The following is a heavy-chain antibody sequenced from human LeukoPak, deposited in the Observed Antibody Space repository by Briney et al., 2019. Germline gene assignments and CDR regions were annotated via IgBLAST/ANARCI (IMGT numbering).Heavy chain of an antibody. CDR1: GFTFSSYW. V-gene: IGHV3-7*03. CDR3: ARGGGLDV. Sequence: PGGSLRLSCAASGFTFSSYWTNWARQAPGKGLEWVASINHNGNVNYYVDSVKGRFTISRDNAKNSLYLQMSNLRAEDTAVYFCARGGGLDVWGRGATVTVSS. J-gene: IGHJ6*02. D-gene: IGHD3-16*01. CDR2: INHNGNVN.